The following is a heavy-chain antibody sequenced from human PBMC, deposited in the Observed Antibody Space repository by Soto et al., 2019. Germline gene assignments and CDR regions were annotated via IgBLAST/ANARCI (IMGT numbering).Heavy chain of an antibody. CDR1: LCSLRSYS. V-gene: IGHV1-69*13. Sequence: AVKVSCKASLCSLRSYSMRWVVQAAGRGREGMGGIIPIFGTANYEQKFQGRVTITANESTRTAYMEMSSLRSDETAVYYCARGYDFWRRLPRRGYYYGMDVWGQGTTVTVSS. CDR2: IIPIFGTA. J-gene: IGHJ6*02. CDR3: ARGYDFWRRLPRRGYYYGMDV. D-gene: IGHD3-3*01.